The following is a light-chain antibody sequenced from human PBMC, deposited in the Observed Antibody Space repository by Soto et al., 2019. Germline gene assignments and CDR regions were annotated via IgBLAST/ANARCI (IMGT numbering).Light chain of an antibody. Sequence: QSALTQPASVSGSPGQSSTISCTGTSSDVGDHNYVAWYQQHPGKAPKLIIYDVNNRPSGISNRFSGFKSGNTASLTISWLQAEDEADYFCSSPTSSSTYVFGTGTKVTVL. V-gene: IGLV2-14*03. CDR1: SSDVGDHNY. CDR3: SSPTSSSTYV. J-gene: IGLJ1*01. CDR2: DVN.